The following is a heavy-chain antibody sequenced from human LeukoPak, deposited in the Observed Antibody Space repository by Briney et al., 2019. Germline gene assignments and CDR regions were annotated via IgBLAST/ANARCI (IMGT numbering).Heavy chain of an antibody. D-gene: IGHD1-14*01. Sequence: GGSLRLSCAGAGFSITDHHMDWVRQAPGKGLEWVANINEDGGERHYVDSVKGRFTISRDNAKNSLYLQMNSLRAEDTAVYYCARGGNLENWGGGTLVTVSS. J-gene: IGHJ4*02. V-gene: IGHV3-7*01. CDR1: GFSITDHH. CDR3: ARGGNLEN. CDR2: INEDGGER.